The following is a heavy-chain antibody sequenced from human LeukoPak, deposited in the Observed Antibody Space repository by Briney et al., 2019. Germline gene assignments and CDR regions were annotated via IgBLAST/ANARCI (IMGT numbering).Heavy chain of an antibody. J-gene: IGHJ3*01. Sequence: SGGSLRLSCAASGFTFSHFWIHWVRQAPGKGLVWVSRINSDGSDTIYADSVKGRFTSSRDNAKNILYLQMNNLRAEDTAVYYCARMTTVTTEGTWGQGTMVTVSS. V-gene: IGHV3-74*01. D-gene: IGHD4-17*01. CDR2: INSDGSDT. CDR1: GFTFSHFW. CDR3: ARMTTVTTEGT.